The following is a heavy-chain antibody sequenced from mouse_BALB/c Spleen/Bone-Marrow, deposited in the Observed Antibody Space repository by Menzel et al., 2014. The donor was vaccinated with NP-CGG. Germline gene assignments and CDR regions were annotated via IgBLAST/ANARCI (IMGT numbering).Heavy chain of an antibody. Sequence: VKLMESGPELVKPGASVKLSCKASGYTFTSYYMYWVKQRPGQGLEWIGEINPSNGGTNFNEKFKSKATLTVDKSSSTAYMQLSSLTSEDSAVYYCTRSGTSWLRRSWYFDVWGAGTTVTVSS. J-gene: IGHJ1*01. CDR2: INPSNGGT. CDR1: GYTFTSYY. V-gene: IGHV1S81*02. D-gene: IGHD2-2*01. CDR3: TRSGTSWLRRSWYFDV.